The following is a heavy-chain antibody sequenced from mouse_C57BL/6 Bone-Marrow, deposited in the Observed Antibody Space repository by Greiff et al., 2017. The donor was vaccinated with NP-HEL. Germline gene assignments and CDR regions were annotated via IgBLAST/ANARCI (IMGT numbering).Heavy chain of an antibody. CDR1: GFTFSSYG. CDR2: ISSGGSYT. CDR3: ARTITTVVVLYAMDY. Sequence: EVQVVESGGDLVKPGGSLKLSCAASGFTFSSYGMSWVRQTPDKRLEWVATISSGGSYTYYPDSVKGRFTISRDNAKNTLYLQMSSLKSEDTAMYYCARTITTVVVLYAMDYWGQGTSVTVSS. J-gene: IGHJ4*01. V-gene: IGHV5-6*01. D-gene: IGHD1-1*01.